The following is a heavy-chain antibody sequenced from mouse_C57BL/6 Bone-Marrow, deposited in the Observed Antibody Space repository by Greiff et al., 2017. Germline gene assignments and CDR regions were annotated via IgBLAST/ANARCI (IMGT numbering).Heavy chain of an antibody. CDR2: ISGGGGNT. J-gene: IGHJ1*03. CDR3: SRQVTTVLATKYFDV. D-gene: IGHD1-1*01. Sequence: VQLKESGGGLVKPGGSLKLSCAASGFTFSGYTMSWVRQTPEKRLQWVAAISGGGGNTYYPDSVKGRFTISRDNDKNILYLQMSSLRSEDTALYYCSRQVTTVLATKYFDVWGTGTTVTVSS. V-gene: IGHV5-9*01. CDR1: GFTFSGYT.